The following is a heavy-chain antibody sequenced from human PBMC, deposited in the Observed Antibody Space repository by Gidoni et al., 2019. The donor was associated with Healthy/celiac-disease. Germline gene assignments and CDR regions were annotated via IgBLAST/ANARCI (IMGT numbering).Heavy chain of an antibody. V-gene: IGHV4-34*01. Sequence: QVQLQQWGAGLLKPSETLSLPGAVYGGSLGGSYCRWIRQPPGKGSEWIGEINHIGSNNFDPSLKSRVNISVDTSKNQFSLKLSSLTAADTAVYYCARGPMVRGVIISLRAYYFDYWGQGTLVTVSS. CDR2: INHIGSN. CDR1: GGSLGGSY. D-gene: IGHD3-10*01. CDR3: ARGPMVRGVIISLRAYYFDY. J-gene: IGHJ4*02.